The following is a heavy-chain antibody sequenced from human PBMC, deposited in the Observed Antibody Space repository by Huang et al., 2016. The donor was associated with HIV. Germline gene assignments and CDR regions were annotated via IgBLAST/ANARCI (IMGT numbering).Heavy chain of an antibody. V-gene: IGHV4-39*01. CDR1: GGSIKSRNYY. Sequence: QLQLQESGPGLVKPSDTLSLNCTISGGSIKSRNYYWGWVRQAPGKGLEWLGDIYDSGSPYYNPSLRSRVSLSVDTSKNQVTLKVNAVIAADTAVYYCARRQGSGYYFYFDYWGRGIPVTVSA. J-gene: IGHJ4*02. CDR3: ARRQGSGYYFYFDY. D-gene: IGHD3-22*01. CDR2: IYDSGSP.